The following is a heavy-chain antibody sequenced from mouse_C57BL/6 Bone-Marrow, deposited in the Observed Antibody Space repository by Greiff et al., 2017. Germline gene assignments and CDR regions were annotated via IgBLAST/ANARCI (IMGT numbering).Heavy chain of an antibody. CDR1: GYTFTSYW. J-gene: IGHJ1*03. V-gene: IGHV1-64*01. CDR2: IHPNSGSN. CDR3: SRGVYYDYVYWCFDV. D-gene: IGHD2-4*01. Sequence: QVQLQQPGAELVKPGASVKLSCKASGYTFTSYWMHWVKQRPGQGLAWIGMIHPNSGSNNYNEKFTSKATLTVAKSYSTSYRQLSSLTSEDSAVYYGSRGVYYDYVYWCFDVWGTGTTVTVSS.